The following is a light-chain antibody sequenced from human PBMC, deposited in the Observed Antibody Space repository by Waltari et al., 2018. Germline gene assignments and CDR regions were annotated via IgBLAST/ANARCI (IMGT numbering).Light chain of an antibody. CDR2: TDN. V-gene: IGLV1-44*01. CDR1: SSNIGRNG. Sequence: QSVLTQPPSASGTPGQGVTVSCSGSSSNIGRNGVSWYQQVPGTAPKLLIHTDNQRPSGVPHRVAGSKSGTSASLAISGLQSEDEAHYYCAAWDDSLNGRVFGGGTKVTVL. J-gene: IGLJ3*02. CDR3: AAWDDSLNGRV.